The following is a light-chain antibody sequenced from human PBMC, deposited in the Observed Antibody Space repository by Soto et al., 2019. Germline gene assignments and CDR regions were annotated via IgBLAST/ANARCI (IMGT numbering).Light chain of an antibody. Sequence: QAVVTQPPSVSGAPGQRVTISCTGSSSNIGAGYDVHWYQQLPRTAPKLLIYGNSNRPSGVPDRFSGSKSGTSASLAITGLQPEDEADYYCQSYDSSLSGSMVFGGGTKLTVL. CDR2: GNS. V-gene: IGLV1-40*01. CDR3: QSYDSSLSGSMV. J-gene: IGLJ3*02. CDR1: SSNIGAGYD.